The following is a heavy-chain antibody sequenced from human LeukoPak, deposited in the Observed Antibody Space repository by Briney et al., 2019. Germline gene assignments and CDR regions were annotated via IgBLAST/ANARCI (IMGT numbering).Heavy chain of an antibody. CDR1: GFTFSNYG. V-gene: IGHV3-30*02. D-gene: IGHD3-10*01. CDR3: ARESRFSYGPYYCNY. Sequence: TGGSLRLSCAASGFTFSNYGMSWVHQAPGKGLEWVAFIRYDGSDKYYGDSVKGRFTISRDNSNNMLYLQMNSLRPDDTAMYYCARESRFSYGPYYCNYWGQGTRVTVSS. CDR2: IRYDGSDK. J-gene: IGHJ4*02.